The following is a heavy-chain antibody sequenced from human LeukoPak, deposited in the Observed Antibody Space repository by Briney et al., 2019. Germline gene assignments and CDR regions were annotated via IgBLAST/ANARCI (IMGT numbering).Heavy chain of an antibody. D-gene: IGHD3-3*01. CDR1: GGTFSSYA. V-gene: IGHV1-69*13. J-gene: IGHJ4*02. CDR3: ARAGDRDYDFWSGKTSYYFDY. Sequence: ASVKVSCKASGGTFSSYAISWVRQAPGQGLEWMGGIIPIFGTANYAQKFQGGVTITADESTSTAYMELSSLRSEDTAVYYCARAGDRDYDFWSGKTSYYFDYWGQGTLVTASS. CDR2: IIPIFGTA.